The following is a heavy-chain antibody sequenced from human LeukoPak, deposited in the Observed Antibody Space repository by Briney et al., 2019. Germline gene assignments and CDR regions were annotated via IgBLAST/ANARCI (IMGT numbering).Heavy chain of an antibody. D-gene: IGHD3-3*01. J-gene: IGHJ3*02. CDR3: ARVLSTIFGVVIDHAFDI. CDR2: ISAYNGNT. Sequence: ASVKVSCKASGYTFTSYGISWVRQAPGQGLEWMGWISAYNGNTNYAQKLQGRVTMATDTSTSIAYMELRSLRSDDTAVYYCARVLSTIFGVVIDHAFDIWGQGTMVTVSS. CDR1: GYTFTSYG. V-gene: IGHV1-18*01.